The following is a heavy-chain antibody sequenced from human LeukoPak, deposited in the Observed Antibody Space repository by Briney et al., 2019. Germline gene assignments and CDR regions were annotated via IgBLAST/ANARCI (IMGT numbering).Heavy chain of an antibody. J-gene: IGHJ6*02. V-gene: IGHV1-2*02. D-gene: IGHD7-27*01. Sequence: GESLKISCKASGYTFTGYYIHWVRRAPGQGLEWMGWINSNTGDTDYAQKFQGRVTMARDTSISTAYMELSRLRSDDTAVYYCARAPGSHWAMDVWGQGTTVTVSS. CDR1: GYTFTGYY. CDR3: ARAPGSHWAMDV. CDR2: INSNTGDT.